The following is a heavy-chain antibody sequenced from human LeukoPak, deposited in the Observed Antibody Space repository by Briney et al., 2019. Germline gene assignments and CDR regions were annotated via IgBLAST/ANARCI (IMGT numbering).Heavy chain of an antibody. CDR3: AKALGYCSSTSCHYYYYMDV. V-gene: IGHV3-30*02. CDR2: IRYDGSNK. J-gene: IGHJ6*03. Sequence: QTGGSLRLSCAASGFTFSSYGMHWVRQAPGKGLEWVAFIRYDGSNKYYADSVKGRFTISRDNSKNTLYLQMNSLRAEDTAVYYCAKALGYCSSTSCHYYYYMDVWGKGTTVTVSS. D-gene: IGHD2-2*01. CDR1: GFTFSSYG.